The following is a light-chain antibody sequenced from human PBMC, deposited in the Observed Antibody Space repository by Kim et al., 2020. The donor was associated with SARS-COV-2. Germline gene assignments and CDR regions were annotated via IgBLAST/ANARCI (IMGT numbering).Light chain of an antibody. CDR1: RLRSSY. CDR3: NPRDSSGNLVV. V-gene: IGLV3-19*01. CDR2: GKN. J-gene: IGLJ2*01. Sequence: LRQTNRLASQGDRLRSSYASWYQKKPRQAPVLVIYGKNNRPSRLPDRFSGSSSGNTASLTITGAQAEDEADYYCNPRDSSGNLVVFGGGTQLTVL.